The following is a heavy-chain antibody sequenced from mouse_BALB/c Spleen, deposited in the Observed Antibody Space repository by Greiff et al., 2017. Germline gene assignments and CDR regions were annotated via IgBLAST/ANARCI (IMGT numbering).Heavy chain of an antibody. V-gene: IGHV5-6-2*01. Sequence: EVMLVESGGGLVKLGGSLKLSCAASGFTFSSYYMSWVRQTPEKRLEWVAAINSNGGSTYYPDTVKGRFTISRDNAKNTLYLQMSSLKSEDTALCYCARRDYDYYWYFDVWGAGTTVTVSS. CDR1: GFTFSSYY. D-gene: IGHD1-2*01. CDR3: ARRDYDYYWYFDV. J-gene: IGHJ1*01. CDR2: INSNGGST.